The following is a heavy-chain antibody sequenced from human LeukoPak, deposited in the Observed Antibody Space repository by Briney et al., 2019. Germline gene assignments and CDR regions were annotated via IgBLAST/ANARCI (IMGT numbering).Heavy chain of an antibody. CDR2: FDPEDGEP. CDR3: AFEGYNYGYN. V-gene: IGHV1-24*01. D-gene: IGHD5-18*01. J-gene: IGHJ4*02. CDR1: GYTLTELS. Sequence: ASVKVSCKVSGYTLTELSMHWVRQAPGKGLEWMGRFDPEDGEPIYAQKFQGRVTMTADTSTDTVYMALSSLRSDDTAIYYCAFEGYNYGYNWGQGTLVTVSS.